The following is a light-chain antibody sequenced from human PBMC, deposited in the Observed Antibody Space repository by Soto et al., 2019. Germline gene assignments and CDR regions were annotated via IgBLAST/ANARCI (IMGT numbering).Light chain of an antibody. CDR2: GTS. J-gene: IGKJ5*01. V-gene: IGKV3-20*01. CDR3: QHYTTSSIT. CDR1: QSVSSSY. Sequence: EIVLTQSPGTLSLSPGEIATLSCSASQSVSSSYLAWYQQKPGQAPRLLIYGTSSRATGIPDRFSGGGSGTDFTLTISRLEPEDCAVYYCQHYTTSSITFGQGTRLEIK.